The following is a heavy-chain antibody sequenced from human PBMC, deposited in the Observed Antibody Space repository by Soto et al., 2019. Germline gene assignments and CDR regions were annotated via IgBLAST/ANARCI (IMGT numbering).Heavy chain of an antibody. J-gene: IGHJ5*02. D-gene: IGHD2-8*01. CDR3: ATDQIVLIQGVIPGWNWFDP. CDR1: GASISIYS. V-gene: IGHV4-4*07. CDR2: VYSSGYA. Sequence: KPSETLSLTCTVSGASISIYSWSWLRQPAGKGLEWIGRVYSSGYANYNPSLKSRVTMSIDTSKNQFSLKLSSVTAADTAVYYCATDQIVLIQGVIPGWNWFDPWGQGTLVTVSS.